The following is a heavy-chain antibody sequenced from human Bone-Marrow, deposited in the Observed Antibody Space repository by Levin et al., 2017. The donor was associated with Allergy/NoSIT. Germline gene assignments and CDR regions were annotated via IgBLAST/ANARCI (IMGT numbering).Heavy chain of an antibody. CDR2: ISYDGDTK. CDR1: GFTFRNYG. Sequence: PGGSLRLSCVASGFTFRNYGMHWVRQAPGKGLESVAVISYDGDTKFYADSVEGRFTISRDNSKNTLYLQMNRLRADDTAVYYCPGSGGYGDHLDYMGVWGKGTTVTVSS. D-gene: IGHD5-12*01. CDR3: PGSGGYGDHLDYMGV. V-gene: IGHV3-30*03. J-gene: IGHJ6*03.